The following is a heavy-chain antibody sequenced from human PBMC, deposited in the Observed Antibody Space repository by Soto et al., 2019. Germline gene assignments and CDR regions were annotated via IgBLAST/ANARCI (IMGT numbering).Heavy chain of an antibody. CDR2: IYWDDDK. V-gene: IGHV2-5*02. CDR3: AHKITDYRCSGGSCHFDY. Sequence: QITLKESGPTLVKPTQTLTLTCTFSGFSLTSSGVGVGWIRQPPGKALEWLALIYWDDDKRYSPSLKSRLTIAKDTSKNQVVLTMTNMDPVDTATYYCAHKITDYRCSGGSCHFDYWGQGTLVTVSS. D-gene: IGHD2-15*01. CDR1: GFSLTSSGVG. J-gene: IGHJ4*02.